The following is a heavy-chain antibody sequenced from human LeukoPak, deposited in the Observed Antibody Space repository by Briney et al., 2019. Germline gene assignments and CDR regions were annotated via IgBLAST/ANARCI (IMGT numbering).Heavy chain of an antibody. V-gene: IGHV3-21*01. D-gene: IGHD4-23*01. J-gene: IGHJ4*02. CDR2: ISSSSSYI. CDR3: ARGKNGNPPGFDY. Sequence: PGGSLRLSCAASGFTFSSYSINWVRQAPGKGLEWVSSISSSSSYIYYADSVKGRFTISRDNAKNSLYLQMNSLRVEDTAVYYCARGKNGNPPGFDYWGQGTLVTVSS. CDR1: GFTFSSYS.